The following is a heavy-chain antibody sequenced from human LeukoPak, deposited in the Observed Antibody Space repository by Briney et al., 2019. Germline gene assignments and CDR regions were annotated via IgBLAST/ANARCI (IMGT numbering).Heavy chain of an antibody. CDR2: ISVYNGNT. CDR3: ARSVRFGELSYDP. V-gene: IGHV1-18*01. Sequence: AXVKVSCKASGYTFTSYGISWVRQAPGQGLEWMGWISVYNGNTNYAQKLQGRVTMTTDTSTSTAYMELRSLRSDDTAVYYCARSVRFGELSYDPWGQGTLVTVSS. J-gene: IGHJ5*02. CDR1: GYTFTSYG. D-gene: IGHD3-10*01.